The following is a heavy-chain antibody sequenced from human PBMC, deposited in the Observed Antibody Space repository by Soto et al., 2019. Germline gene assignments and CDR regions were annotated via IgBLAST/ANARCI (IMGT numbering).Heavy chain of an antibody. CDR2: ISYDSTKT. V-gene: IGHV3-30*03. J-gene: IGHJ6*02. CDR1: GFTFNSYG. CDR3: ARTRSAWSDFHYYSLDV. D-gene: IGHD1-26*01. Sequence: GGSLRLSCAVSGFTFNSYGMHWVRQGPGNGLEWVAFISYDSTKTYYADSVKGRFTISRDNSNSALYVQMNSLTGEDTAVYYCARTRSAWSDFHYYSLDVWGQGTTVTVSS.